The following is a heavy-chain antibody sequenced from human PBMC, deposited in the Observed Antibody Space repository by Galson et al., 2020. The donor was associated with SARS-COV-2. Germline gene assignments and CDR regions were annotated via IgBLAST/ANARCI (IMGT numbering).Heavy chain of an antibody. V-gene: IGHV3-33*01. D-gene: IGHD6-13*01. Sequence: GGSLRLSCAASGFTFSYYGMHWVRQAPGKGLEWVAFIWYDGSKEYYADSVKGRFTISRDNSKNRVYLQMNSLRAENTATYYCASIYSSSSSDYWGQGTLVTVS. J-gene: IGHJ4*02. CDR1: GFTFSYYG. CDR2: IWYDGSKE. CDR3: ASIYSSSSSDY.